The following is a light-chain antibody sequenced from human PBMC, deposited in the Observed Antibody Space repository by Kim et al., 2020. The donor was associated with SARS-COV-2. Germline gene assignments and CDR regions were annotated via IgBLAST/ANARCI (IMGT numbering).Light chain of an antibody. J-gene: IGKJ5*01. CDR1: QDIRND. CDR3: LQHNTYPIT. Sequence: ASVGDRVTIPCRASQDIRNDLGWYQQNPGRAPKRLIYGASSLQSGVPSRYSGSGSGTELTLTISSLQPEDFATDFCLQHNTYPITFGQGTRLEIK. CDR2: GAS. V-gene: IGKV1-17*01.